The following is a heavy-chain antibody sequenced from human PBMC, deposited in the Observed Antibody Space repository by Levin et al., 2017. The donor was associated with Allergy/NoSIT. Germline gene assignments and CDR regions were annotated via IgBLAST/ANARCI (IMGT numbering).Heavy chain of an antibody. CDR1: GFTFSSYW. V-gene: IGHV3-74*01. Sequence: GESLKISCAASGFTFSSYWMHWVRQAPGKGLVWVSRINSDGSSTSYADSVKGRFTISRDNAKNTLYLQMNSLRAEDTAVYYCASQGHVGYYYDSSGYYFNYWGQGTLVTVSS. J-gene: IGHJ4*02. CDR2: INSDGSST. CDR3: ASQGHVGYYYDSSGYYFNY. D-gene: IGHD3-22*01.